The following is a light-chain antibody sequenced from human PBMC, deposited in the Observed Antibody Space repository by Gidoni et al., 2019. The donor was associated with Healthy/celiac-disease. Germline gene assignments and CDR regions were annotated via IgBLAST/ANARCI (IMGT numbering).Light chain of an antibody. CDR3: QQRSNWPPT. CDR2: DAS. V-gene: IGKV3-11*01. J-gene: IGKJ4*01. Sequence: EIVLTQSPATLSLSPGERATLSCRASPSISSYLAWYQQKPGQAPRLLIYDASNSATGIPARFSGSGSGTDFTLTISSLEPEDFAVYYCQQRSNWPPTFGGGTKVEIK. CDR1: PSISSY.